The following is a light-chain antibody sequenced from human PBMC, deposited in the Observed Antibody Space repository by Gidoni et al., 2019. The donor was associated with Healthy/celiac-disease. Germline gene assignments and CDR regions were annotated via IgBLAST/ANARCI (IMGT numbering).Light chain of an antibody. Sequence: SSVLTQDPAVSVAFGQTVMVTCQGDRLRSYYASWYKHKPGQAPVLVIYGKNNRPSGIPDRFSGSSSGNTASLTITGAQAEDEADYYCNSRDSSGNLVVFGTGTKVTVL. CDR1: RLRSYY. J-gene: IGLJ1*01. CDR2: GKN. CDR3: NSRDSSGNLVV. V-gene: IGLV3-19*01.